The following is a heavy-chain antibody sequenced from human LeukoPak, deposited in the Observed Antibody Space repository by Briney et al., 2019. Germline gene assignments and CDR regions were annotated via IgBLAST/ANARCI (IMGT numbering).Heavy chain of an antibody. CDR3: AKGQELDDGVFDS. D-gene: IGHD1-1*01. Sequence: GGSLRLSCAASGFTFSSIAMTWVRQAPGKGVEWVSTIRSNGETTYNADSVKGLFTISRDNSKKTLYLQLNRLRVEDTAIYYCAKGQELDDGVFDSWGRGTLVTVSS. CDR1: GFTFSSIA. CDR2: IRSNGETT. V-gene: IGHV3-23*01. J-gene: IGHJ4*02.